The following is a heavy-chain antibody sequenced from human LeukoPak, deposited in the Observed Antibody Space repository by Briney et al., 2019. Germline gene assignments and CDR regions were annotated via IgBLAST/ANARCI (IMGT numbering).Heavy chain of an antibody. CDR2: ISGSGGDT. V-gene: IGHV3-23*01. CDR1: GFTFGSYA. J-gene: IGHJ4*02. D-gene: IGHD2-15*01. Sequence: GGSLRLSCAASGFTFGSYAMSWVRQAPGKGLEWLSAISGSGGDTYYADSVKGRFAISRDNSKNTLYLQMNSLRAEDTAVYYCARDRIDLRYCSGGRCYLDYWGQGTLVTVSS. CDR3: ARDRIDLRYCSGGRCYLDY.